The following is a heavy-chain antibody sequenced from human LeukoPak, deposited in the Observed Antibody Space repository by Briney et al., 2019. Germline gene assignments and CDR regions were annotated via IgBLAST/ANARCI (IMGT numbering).Heavy chain of an antibody. Sequence: AGGSLRLSCAASGFTFSSYAMSWVRQAPGTGLEWVSSISGSGGSTYYADSVKGRFTISRDNSKNTLYLQMSSLRAEDTAVYYCAKDLPNPGTSRHFQYWGQGTLVTVSS. J-gene: IGHJ1*01. V-gene: IGHV3-23*01. CDR3: AKDLPNPGTSRHFQY. CDR2: ISGSGGST. CDR1: GFTFSSYA. D-gene: IGHD2-8*01.